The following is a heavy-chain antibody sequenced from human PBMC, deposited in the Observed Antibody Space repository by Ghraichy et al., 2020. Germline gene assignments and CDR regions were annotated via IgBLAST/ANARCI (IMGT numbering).Heavy chain of an antibody. Sequence: LSLTCTVSGGSISSSGYYWGWIRPPPGKGLEWIGTIYYSGVTYYSPSLKSRVTMSVDSSKNQFSLRLGSVTAADTAMYFCARQVPYSSGWYPFDFWGQ. D-gene: IGHD6-19*01. CDR2: IYYSGVT. J-gene: IGHJ4*02. CDR3: ARQVPYSSGWYPFDF. V-gene: IGHV4-39*01. CDR1: GGSISSSGYY.